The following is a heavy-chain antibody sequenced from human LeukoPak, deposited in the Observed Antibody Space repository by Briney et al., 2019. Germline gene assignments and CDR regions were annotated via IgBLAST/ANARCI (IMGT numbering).Heavy chain of an antibody. Sequence: GGSLRLSCAASGFTFSSYAMSWVRQAPGNGLEGVSAISGSGGSTYYADSVKGRFTISRDNSKNTLYLQMNSLRAEDTAVYYCATLPGGIAAAGRYWGQGTLVTVSS. J-gene: IGHJ4*02. V-gene: IGHV3-23*01. D-gene: IGHD6-13*01. CDR3: ATLPGGIAAAGRY. CDR2: ISGSGGST. CDR1: GFTFSSYA.